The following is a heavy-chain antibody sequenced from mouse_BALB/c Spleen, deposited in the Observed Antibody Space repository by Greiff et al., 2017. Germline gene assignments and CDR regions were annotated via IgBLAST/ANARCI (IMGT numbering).Heavy chain of an antibody. Sequence: ESGPGLVKPSQSLSLTCTVTGYSITSDYAWNWIRQFPGNKLEWMGYISYSGSTSYNPSLKSRISITRDTSKNQFFLQLNSVTTEDTATYYCARDYGNYGAMDYWGQGTSVTVSS. D-gene: IGHD2-1*01. V-gene: IGHV3-2*02. CDR3: ARDYGNYGAMDY. CDR1: GYSITSDYA. J-gene: IGHJ4*01. CDR2: ISYSGST.